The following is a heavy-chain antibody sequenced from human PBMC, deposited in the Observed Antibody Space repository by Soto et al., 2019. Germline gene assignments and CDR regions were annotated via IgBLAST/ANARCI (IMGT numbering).Heavy chain of an antibody. CDR3: ARDPTGGYYLDS. D-gene: IGHD7-27*01. V-gene: IGHV3-11*01. Sequence: PGGSLRLSCAASGFTFSDYYMSWIRQAPGKGLEWVSYISSSGGTIYYADSVKGRFTISRDNAKNSLNLQMNSLRAEDTAVYYCARDPTGGYYLDSWGQGTLVTVSS. J-gene: IGHJ4*02. CDR2: ISSSGGTI. CDR1: GFTFSDYY.